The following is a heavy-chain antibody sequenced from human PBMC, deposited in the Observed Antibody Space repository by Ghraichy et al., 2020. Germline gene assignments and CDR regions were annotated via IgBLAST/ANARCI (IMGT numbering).Heavy chain of an antibody. D-gene: IGHD3-10*01. J-gene: IGHJ4*02. Sequence: GGSLRLSCAASGFTFSSYGMHWVRQAPGKGLEWVAVIWYDGSNKYYADSVKGRFTISRDNSKNTLYLQMNSLRAEDTAVYYCARDRFYYYGSGSPDYWGQGTLVTVSS. CDR3: ARDRFYYYGSGSPDY. V-gene: IGHV3-33*01. CDR1: GFTFSSYG. CDR2: IWYDGSNK.